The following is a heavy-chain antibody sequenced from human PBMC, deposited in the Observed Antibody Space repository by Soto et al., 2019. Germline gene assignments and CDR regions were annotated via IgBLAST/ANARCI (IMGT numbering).Heavy chain of an antibody. CDR1: GGSISSSSYY. D-gene: IGHD5-12*01. Sequence: PSETLSLTCTVSGGSISSSSYYWGWIRQPPGKGLEWIGSIYYSGSTYYNPSLKSRVTISVDTSKNQFSLKMSSVTAADTAVYYCASHSRDGYNYYDYWGQGTLVTVS. J-gene: IGHJ4*02. V-gene: IGHV4-39*01. CDR3: ASHSRDGYNYYDY. CDR2: IYYSGST.